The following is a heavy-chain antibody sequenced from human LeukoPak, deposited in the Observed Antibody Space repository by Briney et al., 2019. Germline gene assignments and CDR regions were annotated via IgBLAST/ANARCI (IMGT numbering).Heavy chain of an antibody. J-gene: IGHJ4*02. V-gene: IGHV3-23*01. Sequence: PGGSLRLSCAASGFTFSSSAMSWVRQVPGKGLEWVSGISASGGSTSYADSVRGRFTISRDNSKNTLYVQMNSLRDEDTAVYYCAKDSGSGSYYTFDYWGQGTLVTVSS. CDR1: GFTFSSSA. CDR3: AKDSGSGSYYTFDY. CDR2: ISASGGST. D-gene: IGHD3-10*01.